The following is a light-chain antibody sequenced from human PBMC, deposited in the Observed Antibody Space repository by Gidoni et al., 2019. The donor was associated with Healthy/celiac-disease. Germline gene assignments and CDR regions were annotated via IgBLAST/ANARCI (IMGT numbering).Light chain of an antibody. J-gene: IGLJ2*01. CDR3: QSYDSSLTHVV. CDR1: SSNIGAGYD. Sequence: QSVLTQPPSVSGAPGQRVTISCTGSSSNIGAGYDVHWYQQLPGTAPKLLIYGISNRPSGVPDRFSGSKSGTSASLAITGLQAEDEADYYCQSYDSSLTHVVFGGGTKLTVL. CDR2: GIS. V-gene: IGLV1-40*01.